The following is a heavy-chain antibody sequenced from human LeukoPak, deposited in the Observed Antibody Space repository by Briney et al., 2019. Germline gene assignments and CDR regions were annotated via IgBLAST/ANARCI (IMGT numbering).Heavy chain of an antibody. J-gene: IGHJ4*02. Sequence: ASVKVSCKASGGTFSSYTISWVRQAPGQGLEWMGRIIPILGIANYAQKFQGRVTITADKSTSTAYMELSSLRSDDTAVYYCARDSVLVPAATFDYWGQGTLVTVSS. V-gene: IGHV1-69*04. CDR3: ARDSVLVPAATFDY. CDR2: IIPILGIA. CDR1: GGTFSSYT. D-gene: IGHD2-2*01.